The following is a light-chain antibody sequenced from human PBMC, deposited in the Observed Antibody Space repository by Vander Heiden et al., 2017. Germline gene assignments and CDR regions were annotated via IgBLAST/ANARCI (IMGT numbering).Light chain of an antibody. CDR2: WAS. J-gene: IGKJ5*01. Sequence: DIVMTQSPDSLAVPLGERATINCKSSQSVLYSSNNENYLAWYQQKSGQAPKLLIYWASTRESGVPDRFSGSGSGTDFTLTISSLQAEDVAVYYCQQYYSTPLSFGQGTRLEIK. V-gene: IGKV4-1*01. CDR1: QSVLYSSNNENY. CDR3: QQYYSTPLS.